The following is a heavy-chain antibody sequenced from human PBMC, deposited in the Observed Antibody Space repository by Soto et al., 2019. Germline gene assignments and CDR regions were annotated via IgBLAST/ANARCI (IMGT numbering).Heavy chain of an antibody. CDR2: IYYSGST. J-gene: IGHJ4*02. V-gene: IGHV4-39*01. CDR1: SGSIISSNYY. D-gene: IGHD3-22*01. Sequence: PSETLSLTCTVSSGSIISSNYYWAWIRQPPEKGLEWIATIYYSGSTYYSPSLKSRVTISVDTSKNQFSLRLASVTAADTAVYYCARLGAYYQALDSWGQGTLVTVSS. CDR3: ARLGAYYQALDS.